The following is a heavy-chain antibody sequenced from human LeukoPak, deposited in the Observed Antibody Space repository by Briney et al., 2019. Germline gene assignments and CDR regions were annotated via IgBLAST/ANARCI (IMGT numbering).Heavy chain of an antibody. Sequence: GASVRVSCKASGGTFSSYAISWVRQAPGQGLEWMGGIIPIFGTANYAQKFQGRVTITADESTSTAYMELSGLRSEDTAVYYCARDGRMHGYYFDYWGQGTLVTVSS. CDR1: GGTFSSYA. V-gene: IGHV1-69*13. J-gene: IGHJ4*02. CDR2: IIPIFGTA. CDR3: ARDGRMHGYYFDY. D-gene: IGHD2-8*01.